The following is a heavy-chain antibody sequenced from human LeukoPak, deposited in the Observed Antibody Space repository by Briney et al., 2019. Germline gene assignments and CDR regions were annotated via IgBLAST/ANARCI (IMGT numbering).Heavy chain of an antibody. CDR2: INHSGST. CDR3: ARGVQPGIAIAGWYFDL. D-gene: IGHD6-13*01. Sequence: SETLSLTCAAYGGSFSGYYWSWIRQPPGKGLEWIGEINHSGSTNYNPSLKSRVTISVDTSKNQFSLKLSSVTAADTAVYYCARGVQPGIAIAGWYFDLWGRGTLVTVSS. V-gene: IGHV4-34*01. CDR1: GGSFSGYY. J-gene: IGHJ2*01.